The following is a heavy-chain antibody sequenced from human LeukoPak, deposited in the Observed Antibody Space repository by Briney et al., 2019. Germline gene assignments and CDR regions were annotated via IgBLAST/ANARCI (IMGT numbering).Heavy chain of an antibody. J-gene: IGHJ6*03. CDR3: AKDMSGSGSYYERKYYYYYYMDV. Sequence: GRSLRLSCAASGFTFDDYAMHWVRQAPGKGLEWVSGISWDSGSIGYADSVKGRFTISRDNAKNSLYLQMNSLRAEDTALYYCAKDMSGSGSYYERKYYYYYYMDVWGKGTMVTVSS. D-gene: IGHD3-10*01. CDR2: ISWDSGSI. CDR1: GFTFDDYA. V-gene: IGHV3-9*01.